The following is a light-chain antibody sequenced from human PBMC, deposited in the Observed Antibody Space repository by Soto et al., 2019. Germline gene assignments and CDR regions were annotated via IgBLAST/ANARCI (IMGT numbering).Light chain of an antibody. V-gene: IGKV3-11*01. CDR1: QSVSGY. Sequence: EIVLTQSPATLSLSPGERATLSCRASQSVSGYLAWYQQKPGQAPRLLMYDASNRATGIPARFSGSGSGTDFTLTISSLEPEEFEVYYCQQRSNWPSTFGGGTKVEIK. CDR2: DAS. CDR3: QQRSNWPST. J-gene: IGKJ4*01.